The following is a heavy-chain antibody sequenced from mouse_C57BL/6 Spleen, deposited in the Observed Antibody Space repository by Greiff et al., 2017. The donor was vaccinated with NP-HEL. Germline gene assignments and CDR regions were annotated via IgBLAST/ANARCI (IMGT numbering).Heavy chain of an antibody. Sequence: QVQLKQPGAELVRPGSSVKLSCKASGYTFTSYWMHWVKQRPIQGLEWIGNIDPSDSETHYNQKFKDKATLTVDKSSSTAYMQLSSLTSEDSAVYYCARGSYDPSYAMDYWGQGTSVTVSS. CDR1: GYTFTSYW. J-gene: IGHJ4*01. D-gene: IGHD2-3*01. CDR3: ARGSYDPSYAMDY. CDR2: IDPSDSET. V-gene: IGHV1-52*01.